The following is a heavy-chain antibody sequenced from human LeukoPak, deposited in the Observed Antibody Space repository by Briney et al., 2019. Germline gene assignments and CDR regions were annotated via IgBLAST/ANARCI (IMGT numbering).Heavy chain of an antibody. CDR2: ISANNGNT. CDR1: DYTFSNYG. V-gene: IGHV1-18*01. CDR3: AREGGSTYYDFWSGSDNYYFYMDV. Sequence: GASVKVSCKASDYTFSNYGISWVRQAPGQGLEWMGWISANNGNTNYAQKFQGRVTMTTDTSTSTAYMELRSLRSDDTAVYFCAREGGSTYYDFWSGSDNYYFYMDVWGKGTTVTVSS. D-gene: IGHD3-3*01. J-gene: IGHJ6*03.